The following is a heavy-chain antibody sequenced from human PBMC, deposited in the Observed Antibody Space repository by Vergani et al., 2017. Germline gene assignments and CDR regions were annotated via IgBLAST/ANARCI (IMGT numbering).Heavy chain of an antibody. CDR2: INPVFGTA. D-gene: IGHD5-12*01. CDR1: GGTFSSYA. J-gene: IGHJ3*02. CDR3: ARDRIGATLTDAFDI. V-gene: IGHV1-69*13. Sequence: QVQLVQSGAEVKKPGSSVKVSCKASGGTFSSYAISWVRQAPGQGLEWMRGINPVFGTANYAQKFQGRVTITADESTITAYMEVSSLRSEDTALYYCARDRIGATLTDAFDIWGQGTMVTVSS.